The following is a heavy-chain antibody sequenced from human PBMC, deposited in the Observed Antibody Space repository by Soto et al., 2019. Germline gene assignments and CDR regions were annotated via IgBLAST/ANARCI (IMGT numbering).Heavy chain of an antibody. CDR3: AKDPTSSTGTSRVGMDV. Sequence: GGSLRLSCAASGFTFSSYGMHWVRQAPGKGLEWVAVISYDGSNKYYADSVKGRFTISRDNSKNTLYLQMNSLRAEDTAVYYCAKDPTSSTGTSRVGMDVWGQGTTVTVSS. J-gene: IGHJ6*02. D-gene: IGHD1-1*01. CDR2: ISYDGSNK. V-gene: IGHV3-30*18. CDR1: GFTFSSYG.